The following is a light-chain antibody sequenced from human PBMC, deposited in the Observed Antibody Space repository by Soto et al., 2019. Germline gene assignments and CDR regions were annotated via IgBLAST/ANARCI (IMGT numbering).Light chain of an antibody. CDR1: QFVSSN. CDR3: QQYNNWPPLT. V-gene: IGKV3-15*01. CDR2: SAS. Sequence: EIVMTQSPATLSVSPGERATLSCRASQFVSSNLAWYQQKPGQAPRLLIYSASTRATGIPARFSGSGSGTEFTITISSLQSEDVAVYYCQQYNNWPPLTFGGGTKVEIK. J-gene: IGKJ4*01.